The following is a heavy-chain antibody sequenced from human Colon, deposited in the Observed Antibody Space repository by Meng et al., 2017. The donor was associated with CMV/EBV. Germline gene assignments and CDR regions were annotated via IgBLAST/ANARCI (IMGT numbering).Heavy chain of an antibody. Sequence: SISSSYYDWSWIRQPAGKGLEWIGRIYSSGYTNYNPSLKSRVTISQDTSKNHLSLELSSVTAADTAVYYCAREGEFCTDGICYNFNPWGQGTLVTVSS. CDR3: AREGEFCTDGICYNFNP. D-gene: IGHD2-8*01. J-gene: IGHJ5*02. V-gene: IGHV4-61*02. CDR2: IYSSGYT. CDR1: SISSSYYD.